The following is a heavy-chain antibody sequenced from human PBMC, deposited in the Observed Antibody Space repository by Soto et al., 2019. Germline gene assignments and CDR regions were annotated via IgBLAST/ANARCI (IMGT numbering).Heavy chain of an antibody. Sequence: SVKVSCKASGGTFSSYAISWVRQAPGQGLEWMGGIIPIFGTANYAQKFQGRVTITADESTGTAYMELSSLRSEDTAVYYCARMVRGVTDAFDIWGQGTMVTVSS. CDR2: IIPIFGTA. CDR3: ARMVRGVTDAFDI. V-gene: IGHV1-69*13. CDR1: GGTFSSYA. D-gene: IGHD3-10*01. J-gene: IGHJ3*02.